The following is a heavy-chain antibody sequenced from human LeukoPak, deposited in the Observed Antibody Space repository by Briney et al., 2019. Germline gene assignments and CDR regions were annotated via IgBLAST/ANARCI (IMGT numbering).Heavy chain of an antibody. Sequence: PGGSLRLSCAASGFTFDDYAMHWVRQAPGKGLEWVSGISWNSGSIGYADSVKGRFTISRDNSKNTLYLQMNSLRAEDTAVYYCAKELRLGDQYRGVWGQGTLVTVSS. V-gene: IGHV3-9*01. J-gene: IGHJ4*02. CDR1: GFTFDDYA. CDR3: AKELRLGDQYRGV. D-gene: IGHD3-16*01. CDR2: ISWNSGSI.